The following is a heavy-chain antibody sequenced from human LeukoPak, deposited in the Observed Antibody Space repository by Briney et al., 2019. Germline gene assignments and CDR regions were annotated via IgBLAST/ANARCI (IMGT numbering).Heavy chain of an antibody. Sequence: AGGSLRLFCAASGFTFTNHGIHWVRQAPGRGLEWVAFISYDGSNKYYGDSVKGRFTISRDNSKNTLDLQMNSLGAEDTAVYYCARDEFSKSSTYYYFYGLDVWGQGTPVTVS. D-gene: IGHD6-6*01. CDR1: GFTFTNHG. V-gene: IGHV3-33*01. CDR2: ISYDGSNK. J-gene: IGHJ6*02. CDR3: ARDEFSKSSTYYYFYGLDV.